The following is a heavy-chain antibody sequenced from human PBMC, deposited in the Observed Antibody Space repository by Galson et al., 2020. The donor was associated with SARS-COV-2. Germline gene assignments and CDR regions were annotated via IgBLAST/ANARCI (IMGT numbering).Heavy chain of an antibody. CDR2: IHTDGST. CDR3: ARDFQVLGYTYGIFDF. Sequence: GESLKISCAASGFTVSNNYMNWVRQAPGKGLEWVSVIHTDGSTYYADSVKGRFTISRDNSKNTLYLQMNSLRAEDTAVYYCARDFQVLGYTYGIFDFWGQGTLVTVSS. CDR1: GFTVSNNY. J-gene: IGHJ4*02. D-gene: IGHD5-18*01. V-gene: IGHV3-53*01.